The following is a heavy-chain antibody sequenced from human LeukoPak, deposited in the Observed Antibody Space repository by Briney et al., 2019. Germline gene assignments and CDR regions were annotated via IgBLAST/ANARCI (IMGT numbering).Heavy chain of an antibody. Sequence: GGSLRLSCAASGFTFSDYYMSWIRQAPGKGLEWVSYISSSGSTIYYADSVKGRFTISRDNAKNSLYLQMNSLRAEDTAAYYCARDRRGYYDSSGYNYWGQGTLVTVSS. CDR3: ARDRRGYYDSSGYNY. D-gene: IGHD3-22*01. J-gene: IGHJ4*02. CDR2: ISSSGSTI. CDR1: GFTFSDYY. V-gene: IGHV3-11*04.